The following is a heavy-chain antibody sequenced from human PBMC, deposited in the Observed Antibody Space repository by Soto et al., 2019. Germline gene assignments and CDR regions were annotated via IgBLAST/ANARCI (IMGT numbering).Heavy chain of an antibody. D-gene: IGHD2-15*01. CDR2: VYHNGTS. Sequence: SETLSLACVFSVGSIRSTNWCAWVRQTPGKGLEWIGEVYHNGTSNYNPSLKGRATISVDRSKDQVSLRLNSVIDADTAVYYCARDLDRYCSVTSCHAMDVWGQGTPVTVSS. V-gene: IGHV4-4*02. J-gene: IGHJ6*02. CDR3: ARDLDRYCSVTSCHAMDV. CDR1: VGSIRSTNW.